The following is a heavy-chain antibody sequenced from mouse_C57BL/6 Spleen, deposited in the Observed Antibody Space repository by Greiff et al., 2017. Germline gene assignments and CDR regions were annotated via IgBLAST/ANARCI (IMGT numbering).Heavy chain of an antibody. CDR1: GYTFTSYW. D-gene: IGHD4-1*01. V-gene: IGHV1-55*01. Sequence: VQLQQSGAELVKPGASVKMSCKASGYTFTSYWITWVKQRPGQGLEWIGDIYPGSGSTNYNEKFKSKATLTVDTSSSTAYMQLSSLTSEDSAVYYCARLGGLGRAWFAYWGQGTLVTVSA. CDR2: IYPGSGST. J-gene: IGHJ3*01. CDR3: ARLGGLGRAWFAY.